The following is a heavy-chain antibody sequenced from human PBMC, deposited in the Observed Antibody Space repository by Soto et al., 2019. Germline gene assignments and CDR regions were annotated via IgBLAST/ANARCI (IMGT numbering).Heavy chain of an antibody. J-gene: IGHJ6*02. D-gene: IGHD1-7*01. CDR1: GGTFSSYA. CDR3: ARVELELREGIVYGMDV. V-gene: IGHV1-69*01. CDR2: IIPIFGTA. Sequence: VSCKASGGTFSSYAISWVRQAPGQGLEWMGGIIPIFGTANYAQKFQGRVTITADESTSTAYMELSSLRSKDTAVYYCARVELELREGIVYGMDVWGQGTTVTVSS.